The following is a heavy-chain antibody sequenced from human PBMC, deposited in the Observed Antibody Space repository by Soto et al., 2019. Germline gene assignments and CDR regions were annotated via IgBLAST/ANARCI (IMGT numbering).Heavy chain of an antibody. CDR1: GFTFSDHY. CDR2: TRNKANSYTT. V-gene: IGHV3-72*01. CDR3: ARAIAVAGSGGFYYYYYMDV. D-gene: IGHD6-19*01. J-gene: IGHJ6*03. Sequence: EVQLVESGGGLVQPGGSLRLSCAASGFTFSDHYMDWVRQAPGKGLEWVGRTRNKANSYTTEYAASVKGRFTISRDDSKNSLYLQMNSLKTEDTAVYYCARAIAVAGSGGFYYYYYMDVWGKGTTVTVSS.